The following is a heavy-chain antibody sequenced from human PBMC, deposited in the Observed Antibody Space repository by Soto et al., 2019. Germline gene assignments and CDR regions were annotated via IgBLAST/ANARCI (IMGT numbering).Heavy chain of an antibody. V-gene: IGHV3-74*01. CDR3: ARDVQFQSFDY. J-gene: IGHJ4*02. CDR2: IDNDGSRT. D-gene: IGHD4-4*01. Sequence: SGFTFRDYEMSWLRQVPGKCLVWVSRIDNDGSRTSYADSVKGRFTISRDNAQNTLYLQMNSLRAEDTAVYYCARDVQFQSFDYWGQGTLVTSPQ. CDR1: GFTFRDYE.